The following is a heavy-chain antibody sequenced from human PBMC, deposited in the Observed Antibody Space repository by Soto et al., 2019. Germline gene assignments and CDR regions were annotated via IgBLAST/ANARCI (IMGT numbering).Heavy chain of an antibody. V-gene: IGHV1-69*06. D-gene: IGHD2-2*01. Sequence: GASVKVSCKASGGTFSSYAINWVRQAPGQGLEWMGGIIPIFGTANYAQKFQGRVTITADNSTRTAYMELSSLRSEDTAVYYCARETEYALRWFDPWGQGTLVTVSS. J-gene: IGHJ5*02. CDR2: IIPIFGTA. CDR1: GGTFSSYA. CDR3: ARETEYALRWFDP.